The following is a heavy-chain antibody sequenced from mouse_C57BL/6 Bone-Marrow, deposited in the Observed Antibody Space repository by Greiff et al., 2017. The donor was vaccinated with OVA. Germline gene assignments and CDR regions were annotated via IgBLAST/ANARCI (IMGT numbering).Heavy chain of an antibody. Sequence: EVQRVESGGGLVQPGGSLKLSCAASGFTFSDYYMYWVRQTPEKRLEWVAYISNGGGSTYYPDTVKGRFTISRDNAKNTLYLQMSRLKSEDTAMYYCARLFYDYDDFDVWGTGTTVTVSS. D-gene: IGHD2-4*01. CDR3: ARLFYDYDDFDV. J-gene: IGHJ1*03. CDR2: ISNGGGST. CDR1: GFTFSDYY. V-gene: IGHV5-12*01.